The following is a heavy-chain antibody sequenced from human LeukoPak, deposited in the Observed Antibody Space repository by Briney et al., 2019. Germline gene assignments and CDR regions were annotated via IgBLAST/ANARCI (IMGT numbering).Heavy chain of an antibody. CDR3: ARDVIAAGHFDY. D-gene: IGHD6-25*01. J-gene: IGHJ4*02. CDR1: GGTFSSYA. Sequence: SVKVSCKASGGTFSSYAISWVRQAPGQGLEWMGGIIPIFGTANHAQKFQGRVTITADESTSTAYMELSSLRSEDTAVYYCARDVIAAGHFDYWGQGTLVTVSS. V-gene: IGHV1-69*01. CDR2: IIPIFGTA.